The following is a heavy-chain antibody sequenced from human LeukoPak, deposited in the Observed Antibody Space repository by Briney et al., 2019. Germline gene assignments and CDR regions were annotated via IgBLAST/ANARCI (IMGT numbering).Heavy chain of an antibody. V-gene: IGHV4-4*02. D-gene: IGHD2-21*02. CDR1: GGSISSSNW. J-gene: IGHJ4*02. CDR2: IYHSGST. Sequence: PSETLSLTCAVSGGSISSSNWWSWVRQSPGKGLEWIGEIYHSGSTNYNPSLKSRVTISVDKSKNQFSLKLSSVTAADTAVYYCARASHIVVVTAPFFDYWGQGTLVTVSS. CDR3: ARASHIVVVTAPFFDY.